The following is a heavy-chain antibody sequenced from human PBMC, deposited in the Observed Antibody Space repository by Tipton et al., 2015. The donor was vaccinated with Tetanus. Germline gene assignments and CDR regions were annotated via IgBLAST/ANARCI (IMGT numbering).Heavy chain of an antibody. CDR2: MNPNSGDT. D-gene: IGHD1-26*01. CDR3: ASGWDQALAY. V-gene: IGHV1-8*01. CDR1: GYTFTSYH. J-gene: IGHJ4*02. Sequence: QLVQSGAEVKKPGASVKVSCKPSGYTFTSYHINWVRQAAGQGLEWMAWMNPNSGDTGYARKFQGRVTMTRNTSISTAYMELNSLTSEDTAVYYCASGWDQALAYWGQGTLVTVSS.